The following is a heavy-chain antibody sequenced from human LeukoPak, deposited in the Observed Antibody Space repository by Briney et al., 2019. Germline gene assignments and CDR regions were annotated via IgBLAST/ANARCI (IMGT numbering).Heavy chain of an antibody. Sequence: ASVSVSCTASGYTFTSYDTNWVRHAPGQGLEWMGWMNPNSGNTGYAQTFQGRVTMTRNTSISTAYMELSSLRSEDTAVYYCARDWRTAFDPWGQGTLVTVSS. CDR3: ARDWRTAFDP. J-gene: IGHJ5*02. CDR2: MNPNSGNT. D-gene: IGHD3-3*01. CDR1: GYTFTSYD. V-gene: IGHV1-8*01.